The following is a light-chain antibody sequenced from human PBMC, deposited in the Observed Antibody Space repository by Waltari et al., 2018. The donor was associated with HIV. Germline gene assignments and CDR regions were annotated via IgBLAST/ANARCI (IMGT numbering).Light chain of an antibody. CDR3: WSYAGSYTSV. Sequence: VSASPGQSVTISCTGTNSDVGGYDYVSWYQHHPGKAPKLLIYDVSKRPSRVPDRFSASKSGNTASLTISGLQAEDEADYYCWSYAGSYTSVFGTGTQVTVL. CDR2: DVS. CDR1: NSDVGGYDY. V-gene: IGLV2-11*01. J-gene: IGLJ1*01.